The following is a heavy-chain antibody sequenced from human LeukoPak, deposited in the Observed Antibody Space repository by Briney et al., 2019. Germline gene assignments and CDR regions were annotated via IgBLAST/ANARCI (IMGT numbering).Heavy chain of an antibody. V-gene: IGHV1-24*01. CDR1: GYTLTELS. J-gene: IGHJ3*02. CDR2: FDPEDGET. D-gene: IGHD5-12*01. Sequence: AASVKVSCKVSGYTLTELSTHWVRQAPGKGLEWMGGFDPEDGETIYAQKFQGRVTMTEDTSTDTAYMELSSLRSEDTAVYYCATVDLATARAGTDAFDIWGQGTMVTVSS. CDR3: ATVDLATARAGTDAFDI.